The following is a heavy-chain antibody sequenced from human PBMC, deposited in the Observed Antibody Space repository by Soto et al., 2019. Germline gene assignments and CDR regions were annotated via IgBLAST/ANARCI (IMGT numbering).Heavy chain of an antibody. Sequence: PSETLSLTCPVSGGSSSSSSYYWGWIRKPPGKGLEWIGSIYYSGSTYYNPSLKSRVTISVDTSKNQFSLKLSSVTAADTAVYYCASLNKDSSGWYYFDYWGQGTLVTVSS. CDR1: GGSSSSSSYY. CDR3: ASLNKDSSGWYYFDY. CDR2: IYYSGST. J-gene: IGHJ4*02. D-gene: IGHD6-19*01. V-gene: IGHV4-39*01.